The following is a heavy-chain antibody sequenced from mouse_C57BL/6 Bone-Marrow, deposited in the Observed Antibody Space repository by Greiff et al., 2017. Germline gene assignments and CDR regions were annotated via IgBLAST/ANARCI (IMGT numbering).Heavy chain of an antibody. CDR3: GRLEIVGSSGDWYFDV. V-gene: IGHV1-85*01. Sequence: QVQLQQSGPELVKPGASVKLSCKASGYTFTSYDINWVKQRPGQGLEWIGWIYPRDGSTKYNEKFKGKATLTVDTSSSTAYMELHSLTSEDSAVYFCGRLEIVGSSGDWYFDVWGTGTTVTVSS. CDR1: GYTFTSYD. J-gene: IGHJ1*03. D-gene: IGHD1-1*01. CDR2: IYPRDGST.